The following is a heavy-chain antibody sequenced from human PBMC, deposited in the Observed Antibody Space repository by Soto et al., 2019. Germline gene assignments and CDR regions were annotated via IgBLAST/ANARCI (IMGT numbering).Heavy chain of an antibody. CDR1: GGSVSSGDYY. CDR3: ASSHDSSGYDAFDF. CDR2: IYYNGGT. Sequence: QVQLQESGPGLVKTSQTLSLTCAVSGGSVSSGDYYWGWIRQPPGKGLELIGYIYYNGGTYYNPSLKSRAFISIDPSENQFSLKLSSVTAADTAVYYCASSHDSSGYDAFDFWGQGTMVTVSS. D-gene: IGHD3-22*01. V-gene: IGHV4-30-4*01. J-gene: IGHJ3*01.